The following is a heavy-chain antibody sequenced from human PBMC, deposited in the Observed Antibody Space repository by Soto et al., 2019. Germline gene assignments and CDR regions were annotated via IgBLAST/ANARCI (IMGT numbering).Heavy chain of an antibody. V-gene: IGHV3-15*01. Sequence: GGSLRLSCAASGFTFSNAWMSWVRQAPGKGLEWVGRIKSKTDGGTTDYAAPVKGRFTISRDDSKNTLYLQMNSLKTEDTAVYYCTTAEWFGELFKDYWGQGTLVTVSS. CDR2: IKSKTDGGTT. CDR3: TTAEWFGELFKDY. CDR1: GFTFSNAW. D-gene: IGHD3-10*01. J-gene: IGHJ4*02.